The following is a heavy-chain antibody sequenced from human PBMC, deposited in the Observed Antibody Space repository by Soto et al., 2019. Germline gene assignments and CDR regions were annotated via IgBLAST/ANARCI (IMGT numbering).Heavy chain of an antibody. CDR3: ARVGGTNLDY. J-gene: IGHJ4*02. CDR2: IYYTGST. Sequence: PSETLSLTCTVSGGSINSGRYSWTWIRQPPGAGLEWIGYIYYTGSTNYNPSFKSRVSISLDTSKTQFSLRLSSVTAADTAVYYCARVGGTNLDYWGQGTPVTVSS. D-gene: IGHD3-16*01. V-gene: IGHV4-61*01. CDR1: GGSINSGRYS.